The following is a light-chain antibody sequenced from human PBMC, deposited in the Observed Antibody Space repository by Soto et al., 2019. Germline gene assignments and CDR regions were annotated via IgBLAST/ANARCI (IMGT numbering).Light chain of an antibody. CDR1: SSNIGAGFD. CDR2: GNS. Sequence: QSVLTQPPSVSGAPGQRVTISCTGSSSNIGAGFDVHWYRQLPGTSPNLLIFGNSNRPSGVPDRFSGARSGTSTSLAITGLQAEDESDYYCQSYDTSLSGWVFGGGTKLTVL. V-gene: IGLV1-40*01. J-gene: IGLJ3*02. CDR3: QSYDTSLSGWV.